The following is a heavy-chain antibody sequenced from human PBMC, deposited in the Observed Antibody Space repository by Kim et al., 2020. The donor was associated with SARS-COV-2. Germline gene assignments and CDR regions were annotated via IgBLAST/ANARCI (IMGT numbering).Heavy chain of an antibody. CDR1: GGSVSSGSYY. V-gene: IGHV4-61*01. D-gene: IGHD4-4*01. CDR3: ARMGNYSYYYGMDV. CDR2: IYYSGST. Sequence: SETLSLTCTVSGGSVSSGSYYWSWIRQPPGKGLEWIGYIYYSGSTNYNPSLKSRVTISVDTSKNQFSLKLSSVTAADTAVYYCARMGNYSYYYGMDVWGQGTTVTVSS. J-gene: IGHJ6*02.